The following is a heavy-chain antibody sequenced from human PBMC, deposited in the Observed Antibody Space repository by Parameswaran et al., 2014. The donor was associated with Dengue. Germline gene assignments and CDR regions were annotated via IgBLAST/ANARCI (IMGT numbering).Heavy chain of an antibody. CDR3: AKGGYSSYYYMDV. V-gene: IGHV3-48*03. CDR2: ISGFGNTI. J-gene: IGHJ6*03. Sequence: VRQAPGKGLEWISYISGFGNTIYYADSVKGRFTISRDNAKNSLYLQMDSLRAEDTALYYCAKGGYSSYYYMDVWGKGTTVTVSS.